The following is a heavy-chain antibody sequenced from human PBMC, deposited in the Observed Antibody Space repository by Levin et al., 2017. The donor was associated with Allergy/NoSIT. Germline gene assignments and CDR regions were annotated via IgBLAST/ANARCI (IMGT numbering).Heavy chain of an antibody. D-gene: IGHD6-25*01. CDR2: IKQDGSEK. Sequence: PGGSLRLSCAASGFTISSYWMAWVRQAPGKGLEWVANIKQDGSEKYYVDSVKGRFTISKDNARNSLYLQMNSLRAEDTAVYYCATLWLGSSGKIDWFEPWGQGTLVTVAS. CDR1: GFTISSYW. J-gene: IGHJ5*02. V-gene: IGHV3-7*01. CDR3: ATLWLGSSGKIDWFEP.